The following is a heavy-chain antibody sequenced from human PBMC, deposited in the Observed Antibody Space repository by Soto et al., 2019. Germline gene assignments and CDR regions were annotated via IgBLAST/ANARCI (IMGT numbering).Heavy chain of an antibody. CDR3: ARQVTCSSTSCYPSYYYYYGMDV. D-gene: IGHD2-2*01. CDR1: GYSFTSYW. CDR2: IYPGDSDT. V-gene: IGHV5-51*01. Sequence: GESLKISCKGSGYSFTSYWMGWVRQMPGKGLEWMGIIYPGDSDTRYSPSFQGQVTISADKSISTAYLQWSSLKASDTAMYYCARQVTCSSTSCYPSYYYYYGMDVWGQGTTVTVSS. J-gene: IGHJ6*02.